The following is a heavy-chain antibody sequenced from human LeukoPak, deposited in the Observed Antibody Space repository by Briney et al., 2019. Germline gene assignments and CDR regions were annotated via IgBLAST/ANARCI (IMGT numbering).Heavy chain of an antibody. Sequence: SETLSLTCAVYGGSFSGYYWSWIRQPPGKGLEWIGAINHSGSTNYNPSLKSRVTISVDTSKNQFSLKLSSVTAADTAVYYCARGRGSSSWYGAYYFDYWGQGTLVTVSS. J-gene: IGHJ4*02. CDR1: GGSFSGYY. D-gene: IGHD6-13*01. CDR2: INHSGST. CDR3: ARGRGSSSWYGAYYFDY. V-gene: IGHV4-34*01.